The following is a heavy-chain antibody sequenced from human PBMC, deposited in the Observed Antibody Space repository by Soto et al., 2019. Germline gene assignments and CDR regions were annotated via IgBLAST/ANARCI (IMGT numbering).Heavy chain of an antibody. CDR3: ARGQRIVVVPAAIPGNWFDP. Sequence: SETLSLTCTVSGGSISSGGYYWSWIRQHPGKGLEWIGYIYYSGSTNYNPSLKSRVTISVDTSKNQFSLKLSSVTAADTAVYYCARGQRIVVVPAAIPGNWFDPWGQGTLVTVSS. D-gene: IGHD2-2*02. V-gene: IGHV4-31*03. CDR2: IYYSGST. CDR1: GGSISSGGYY. J-gene: IGHJ5*02.